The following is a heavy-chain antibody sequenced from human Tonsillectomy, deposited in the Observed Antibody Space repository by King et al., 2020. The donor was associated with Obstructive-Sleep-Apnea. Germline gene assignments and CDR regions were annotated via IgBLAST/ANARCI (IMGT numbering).Heavy chain of an antibody. CDR1: GCSIRNGDYY. CDR2: IYNSGST. D-gene: IGHD3-3*01. J-gene: IGHJ2*01. V-gene: IGHV4-30-4*01. CDR3: ARLLRRDWYLDL. Sequence: VQLQESGPGLVKPSQTLSLTCSGSGCSIRNGDYYWSWVRQPPGKGLEWIGYIYNSGSTYYNPSLNPSPKSRFTILLDTSKNQFALQLSSVAASDTAVFYCARLLRRDWYLDLWGRGTLVTVSS.